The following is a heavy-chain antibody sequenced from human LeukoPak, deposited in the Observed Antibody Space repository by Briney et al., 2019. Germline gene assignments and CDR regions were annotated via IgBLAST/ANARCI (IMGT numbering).Heavy chain of an antibody. CDR1: GGSLSSYY. J-gene: IGHJ4*02. V-gene: IGHV4-59*08. D-gene: IGHD1-26*01. CDR3: ARLKVGGGGYYFHDF. Sequence: KPSETLSLTCTVSGGSLSSYYWSWIRQPPGKGLEWIGYIYYTGSTNYNPSLKSRVTISLDTSKNQLSLRLSSVTAADTAVYYCARLKVGGGGYYFHDFWGQGTLVTVSS. CDR2: IYYTGST.